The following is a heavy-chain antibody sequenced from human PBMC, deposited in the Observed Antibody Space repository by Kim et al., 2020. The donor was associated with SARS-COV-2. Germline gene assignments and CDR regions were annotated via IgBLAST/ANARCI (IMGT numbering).Heavy chain of an antibody. V-gene: IGHV4-39*01. J-gene: IGHJ4*02. CDR3: ARRSRGDGSPGY. Sequence: NPSLKSRGTISVDTSKKQFSLKLTSVTAADTAVYYCARRSRGDGSPGYWGQGTLVTVSS. D-gene: IGHD3-16*01.